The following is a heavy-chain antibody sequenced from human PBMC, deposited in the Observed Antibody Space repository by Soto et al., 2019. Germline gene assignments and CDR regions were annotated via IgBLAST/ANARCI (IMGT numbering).Heavy chain of an antibody. CDR2: IIPTLGII. Sequence: QVQLVQSGAEVKKPGSSVKVSCKAPVDTFSTYTISWVRQAPGQGLEWMGRIIPTLGIIKYAQKFQGRVTITADKSTSTAYMDLTSLRFDDTAVYYCARGNSGSYAWFDPWGQGTLVTVSS. CDR1: VDTFSTYT. CDR3: ARGNSGSYAWFDP. J-gene: IGHJ5*02. D-gene: IGHD1-26*01. V-gene: IGHV1-69*02.